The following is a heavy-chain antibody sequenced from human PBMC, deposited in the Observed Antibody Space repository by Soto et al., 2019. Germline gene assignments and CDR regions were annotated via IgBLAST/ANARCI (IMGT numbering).Heavy chain of an antibody. Sequence: GSLRLACAASVFTFSSYAMHWVRQAPGKGLEWVAVISYDGSNKYYADPVKGRFTISRDNSKNTLYLQMNSLRAEDTAVYYCARGTASPPYYYYGMDVWGQGTTVTVSS. D-gene: IGHD5-18*01. J-gene: IGHJ6*02. CDR3: ARGTASPPYYYYGMDV. CDR1: VFTFSSYA. CDR2: ISYDGSNK. V-gene: IGHV3-30-3*01.